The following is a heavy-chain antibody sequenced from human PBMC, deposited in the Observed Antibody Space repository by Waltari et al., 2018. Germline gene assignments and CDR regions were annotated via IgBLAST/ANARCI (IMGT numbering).Heavy chain of an antibody. CDR1: GAPIRSSVSY. CDR2: VYFTGTT. V-gene: IGHV4-39*01. Sequence: QLQLQESGPGLVKPSETLSLACNVPGAPIRSSVSYWGWIRQPPGKGLEWIGSVYFTGTTYYNPSVKSRISISVDTSKSQFSLRLTSVTAADTAVYYCARAYDSTGYYRYFDLWGRGTLVTVSS. CDR3: ARAYDSTGYYRYFDL. J-gene: IGHJ2*01. D-gene: IGHD3-22*01.